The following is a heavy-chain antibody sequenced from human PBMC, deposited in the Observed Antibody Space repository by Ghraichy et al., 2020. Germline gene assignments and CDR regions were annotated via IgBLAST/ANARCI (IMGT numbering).Heavy chain of an antibody. D-gene: IGHD6-19*01. CDR2: INPSGGGT. Sequence: ASVKVSCKASGYTFTSYYMHWVRQAPGQGLEWMGIINPSGGGTSSAQKFQGRVTMTRDTSTSTVYMELSGLRSEDTAVYYCAREAYSSDWGYWAFDIWGQGTMVTVSS. CDR1: GYTFTSYY. J-gene: IGHJ3*02. CDR3: AREAYSSDWGYWAFDI. V-gene: IGHV1-46*01.